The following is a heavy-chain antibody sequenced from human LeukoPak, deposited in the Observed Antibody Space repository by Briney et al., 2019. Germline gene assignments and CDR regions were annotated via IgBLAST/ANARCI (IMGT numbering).Heavy chain of an antibody. Sequence: SETLSLTCTVSGGSISSSSYYWGWIRQPPGKGLEWIGEINHSGSTNYNPSLKSRVTISVDTSKNQFSLKLSSVTAADTAVYYCARQAGFRYSSGWYLYWGQGTLVTVSS. J-gene: IGHJ4*02. CDR3: ARQAGFRYSSGWYLY. V-gene: IGHV4-39*01. D-gene: IGHD6-19*01. CDR1: GGSISSSSYY. CDR2: INHSGST.